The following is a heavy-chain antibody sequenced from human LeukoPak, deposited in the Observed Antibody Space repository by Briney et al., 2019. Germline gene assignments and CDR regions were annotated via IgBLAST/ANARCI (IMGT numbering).Heavy chain of an antibody. Sequence: PGGSLRLSCAASGFTFSTYAMSWVRQAPGKGLEWVSLIGGSDGRTRYADSVKGRFTISRDNSKNTLYLEMNSLRAEDTAVYYCAKDSSSYVWGYMVVWGKGTTVTMSS. D-gene: IGHD3-16*01. CDR1: GFTFSTYA. CDR3: AKDSSSYVWGYMVV. J-gene: IGHJ6*03. V-gene: IGHV3-23*01. CDR2: IGGSDGRT.